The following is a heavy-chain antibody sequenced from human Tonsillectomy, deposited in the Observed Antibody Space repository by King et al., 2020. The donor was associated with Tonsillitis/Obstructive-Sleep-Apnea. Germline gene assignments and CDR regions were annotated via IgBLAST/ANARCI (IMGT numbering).Heavy chain of an antibody. J-gene: IGHJ2*01. CDR2: IYPGDSDT. D-gene: IGHD6-13*01. CDR3: ARPLATAGTQDWYFDV. CDR1: GYSFTNYW. Sequence: VQLVESGADVKKPGESLKISCKGSGYSFTNYWIGWVRQMPGKGPEWMGIIYPGDSDTRYNPSFQGQVTISADKSINTAYLQWSSLKASDTAMYYCARPLATAGTQDWYFDVWGRGTLVTVSS. V-gene: IGHV5-51*01.